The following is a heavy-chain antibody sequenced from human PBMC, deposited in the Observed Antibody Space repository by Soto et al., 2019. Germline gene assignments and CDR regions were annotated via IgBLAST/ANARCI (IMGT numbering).Heavy chain of an antibody. J-gene: IGHJ4*02. D-gene: IGHD6-19*01. CDR2: IKQDGGEK. V-gene: IGHV3-7*01. Sequence: EVQLVESGGGLVQPGGSLRLSCVAAGFNISANWMSWVRQAPGKGLEWVANIKQDGGEKNYVDSVKGRFTISRDNADNSLFLQMNSLRADDTAVYYWARGQGWADYWGQGTLFTVSS. CDR1: GFNISANW. CDR3: ARGQGWADY.